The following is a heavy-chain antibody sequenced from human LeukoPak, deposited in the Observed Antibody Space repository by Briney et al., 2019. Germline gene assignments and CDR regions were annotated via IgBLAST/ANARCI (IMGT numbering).Heavy chain of an antibody. CDR1: GYTFTSYD. Sequence: ASAKVSCTVSGYTFTSYDINRGPQGTRERLEWMGWMNPNSGNTGDAQKFQGRATMATNTSISTAYIELSSLRSEETAVYYCARGLRKWELVYCDYWGQGTLVTVSS. D-gene: IGHD1-26*01. J-gene: IGHJ4*02. V-gene: IGHV1-8*01. CDR3: ARGLRKWELVYCDY. CDR2: MNPNSGNT.